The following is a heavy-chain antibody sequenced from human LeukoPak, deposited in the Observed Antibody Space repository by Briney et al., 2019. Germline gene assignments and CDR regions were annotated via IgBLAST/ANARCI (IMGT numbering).Heavy chain of an antibody. J-gene: IGHJ4*02. CDR1: GGSISSFY. CDR3: ARGTSYSGATFLY. D-gene: IGHD1-26*01. Sequence: SETLSLTCTVSGGSISSFYWNWIRQPPGKGLEWIGYIYHSESTNYNPSLKGRVTISADTSKNQFSLELSSVTAADTAVYYCARGTSYSGATFLYWGQGTLVTVSS. CDR2: IYHSEST. V-gene: IGHV4-59*01.